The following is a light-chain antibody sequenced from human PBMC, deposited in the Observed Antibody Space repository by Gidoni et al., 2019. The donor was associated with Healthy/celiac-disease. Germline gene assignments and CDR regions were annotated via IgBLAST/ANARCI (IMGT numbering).Light chain of an antibody. V-gene: IGKV3-15*01. CDR3: QQYNNWPRT. Sequence: EIVMTQSPATLSVSPGERATLSCRASQIVSSNLARYQQKPGQAPRLLIYGASTRATGIPARFSGSGSGTEFTLTISSLQSEDFAVYYCQQYNNWPRTFGQGTKVEIK. CDR1: QIVSSN. CDR2: GAS. J-gene: IGKJ1*01.